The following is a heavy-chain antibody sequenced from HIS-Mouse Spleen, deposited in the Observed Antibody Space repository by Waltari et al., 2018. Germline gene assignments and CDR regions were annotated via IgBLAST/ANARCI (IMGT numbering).Heavy chain of an antibody. D-gene: IGHD3-3*01. CDR3: ASQSYYDFWSGYAFDI. Sequence: EVRLVETGGGLIQPGGSLRLSCAASGFTVSSHYMSWVGQGQGKGLDWVSIINSGGSTYSADSVKGRFTISRDNSKNTLYLQMNSLRAEDTAVYYCASQSYYDFWSGYAFDIWGQGTMVTVSS. CDR1: GFTVSSHY. CDR2: INSGGST. V-gene: IGHV3-53*02. J-gene: IGHJ3*02.